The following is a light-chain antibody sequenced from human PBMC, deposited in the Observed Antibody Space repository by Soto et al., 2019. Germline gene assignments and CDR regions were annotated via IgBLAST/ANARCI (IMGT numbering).Light chain of an antibody. V-gene: IGKV3-15*01. CDR3: QHYNNWPPWT. J-gene: IGKJ1*01. Sequence: EIVLTQSPATLSVSPGERATLSCRASQSVSSNLAWYQQKPGQAPRLLIYGASTRATGIPARFSGSGSGTEFTLTISSLQSEDFAVYYCQHYNNWPPWTFGQGNKVELK. CDR1: QSVSSN. CDR2: GAS.